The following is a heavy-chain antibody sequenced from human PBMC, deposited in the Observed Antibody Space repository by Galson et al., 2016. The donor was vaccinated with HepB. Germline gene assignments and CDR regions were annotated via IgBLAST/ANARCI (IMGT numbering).Heavy chain of an antibody. CDR1: GFTFRSHA. D-gene: IGHD1-26*01. V-gene: IGHV3-64D*06. Sequence: SLRLSCAASGFTFRSHAMHWVRQAPGKGLEYISAINNNGGSTYYADSVKGRFTISRDNSKNTLYLQVSSLRAEDTAVYYCVSLDDGTGTYHAGPFDYWGQGTLVIVSS. J-gene: IGHJ4*02. CDR2: INNNGGST. CDR3: VSLDDGTGTYHAGPFDY.